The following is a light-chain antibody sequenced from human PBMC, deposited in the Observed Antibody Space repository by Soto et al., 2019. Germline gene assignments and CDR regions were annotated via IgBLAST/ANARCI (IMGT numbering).Light chain of an antibody. Sequence: EIVMTQSPATLSLSPVERATLSCRASQSVGSNLAWFQQKPGQAPRLLIYGASTRATGVPARFSGSGSGTDFTLTISSLQSEDFAVIYCQQYTNWPPITFGQGTRLEIK. J-gene: IGKJ5*01. CDR2: GAS. CDR1: QSVGSN. V-gene: IGKV3-15*01. CDR3: QQYTNWPPIT.